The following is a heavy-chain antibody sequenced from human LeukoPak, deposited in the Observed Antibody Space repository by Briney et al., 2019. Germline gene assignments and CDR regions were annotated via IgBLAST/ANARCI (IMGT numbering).Heavy chain of an antibody. Sequence: SETLSLTCAVYGGSFSGYYWSWIRQPPGKGLEWIGEIKHSGSTNYNPSLKSRVTISVDTSKNQFSLKLSSVTAADTAVYYCARVRYCSSTSCYSKSAFDIWGQGTMVTVSS. V-gene: IGHV4-34*01. CDR3: ARVRYCSSTSCYSKSAFDI. CDR1: GGSFSGYY. D-gene: IGHD2-2*01. CDR2: IKHSGST. J-gene: IGHJ3*02.